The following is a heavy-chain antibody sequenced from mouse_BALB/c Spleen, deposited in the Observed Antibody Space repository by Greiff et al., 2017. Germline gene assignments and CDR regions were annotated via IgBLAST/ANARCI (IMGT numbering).Heavy chain of an antibody. V-gene: IGHV3-6*02. CDR2: ISYDGSN. CDR1: GYSITSGYY. D-gene: IGHD2-1*01. CDR3: ASRGFYGNYELYFDY. Sequence: DVQLQESGPGLVKPSQSLSLTCSVTGYSITSGYYWNWIRQFPGNKLEWMGYISYDGSNNYNPSLKNRISITRDTSKNQFFLKLNSVTTEDTATYYCASRGFYGNYELYFDYWGQGTTLTVSS. J-gene: IGHJ2*01.